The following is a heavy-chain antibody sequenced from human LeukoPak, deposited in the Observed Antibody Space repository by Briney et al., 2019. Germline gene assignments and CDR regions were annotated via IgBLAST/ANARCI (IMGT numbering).Heavy chain of an antibody. CDR2: ISAYNGNT. CDR3: ARDRVVGYCSSTSCYTSAFDI. J-gene: IGHJ3*02. CDR1: GYTFTSYG. V-gene: IGHV1-18*01. D-gene: IGHD2-2*02. Sequence: ASVKVSCKASGYTFTSYGISLVRQAPGQGLEWMGWISAYNGNTNYAQKLQGRVTMTTDTSTSTAYMELRSLRSDDTAVYYCARDRVVGYCSSTSCYTSAFDIWGQGTMVTVSS.